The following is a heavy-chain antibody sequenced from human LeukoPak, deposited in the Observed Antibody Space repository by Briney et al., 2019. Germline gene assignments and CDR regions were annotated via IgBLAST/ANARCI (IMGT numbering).Heavy chain of an antibody. CDR3: ARDKGIYDFWSGYYWY. J-gene: IGHJ4*02. Sequence: PGGSLRLSCAASGFTFSSYSMNWFRQAPGKGLEWVSSISSSSSYIYYADSVKGRFTISRDNAKNSLYLQMNSLRAEDTAVYYCARDKGIYDFWSGYYWYWGQGTLVTVSS. CDR2: ISSSSSYI. D-gene: IGHD3-3*01. V-gene: IGHV3-21*01. CDR1: GFTFSSYS.